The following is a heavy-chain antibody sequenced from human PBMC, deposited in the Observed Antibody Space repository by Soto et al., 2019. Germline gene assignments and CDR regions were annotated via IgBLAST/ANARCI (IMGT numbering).Heavy chain of an antibody. Sequence: ASVKVSCKTSGYTFTNYGISWVRQAPGQGLEWMGWITTDKGKTTYAQKFQGRVTITRDTSASTAYMELSSLRSEDTAVYYCAREIAAAGPSGDYYYYGMDVWGQGTTVTVSS. V-gene: IGHV1-18*01. CDR3: AREIAAAGPSGDYYYYGMDV. CDR2: ITTDKGKT. CDR1: GYTFTNYG. J-gene: IGHJ6*02. D-gene: IGHD6-13*01.